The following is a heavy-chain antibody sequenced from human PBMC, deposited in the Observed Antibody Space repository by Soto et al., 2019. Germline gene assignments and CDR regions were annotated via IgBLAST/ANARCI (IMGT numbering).Heavy chain of an antibody. V-gene: IGHV1-69*01. CDR2: IIPIFGTT. CDR1: GGTFSSYA. Sequence: QVPLVQSGAEVKKPGSSVKVSCKASGGTFSSYAISWVRQAPGQGLEWMGGIIPIFGTTNYAQKFQGRVTITADESTSTAYMELSSLRSEDTAVYYCARDDYSNNLIDYWGQGTLVTVSS. D-gene: IGHD4-4*01. CDR3: ARDDYSNNLIDY. J-gene: IGHJ4*02.